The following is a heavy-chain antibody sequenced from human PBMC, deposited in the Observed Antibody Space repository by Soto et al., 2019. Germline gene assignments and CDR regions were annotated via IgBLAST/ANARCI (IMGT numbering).Heavy chain of an antibody. CDR2: ISGSGGST. Sequence: EVQLLESGGGLVQPGGSLRLSCAASGFTFSSYAMSWVRQAPGQGLEWVSGISGSGGSTYYADSVKGRFTISRDNSKNTLYLQMNGLRAEDTAVYYCAKDRGGCSSTSCPPRLFDYWGQGTLVTVSS. CDR3: AKDRGGCSSTSCPPRLFDY. V-gene: IGHV3-23*01. J-gene: IGHJ4*02. D-gene: IGHD2-2*01. CDR1: GFTFSSYA.